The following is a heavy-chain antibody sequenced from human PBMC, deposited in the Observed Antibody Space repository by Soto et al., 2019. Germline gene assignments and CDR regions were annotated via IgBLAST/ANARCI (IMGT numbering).Heavy chain of an antibody. CDR2: MHPSSGRT. CDR1: GYSFTSLD. V-gene: IGHV1-8*01. Sequence: QVQLVQSGAEVREPGASVKVSCKASGYSFTSLDITWVRQTTGQGLEWMGWMHPSSGRTGYAQKCQGRVTMTTDTSINTAYMELSSLTSDDTAFYYCARGVTAGVDYWGQGTLVTVSS. D-gene: IGHD1-26*01. J-gene: IGHJ4*02. CDR3: ARGVTAGVDY.